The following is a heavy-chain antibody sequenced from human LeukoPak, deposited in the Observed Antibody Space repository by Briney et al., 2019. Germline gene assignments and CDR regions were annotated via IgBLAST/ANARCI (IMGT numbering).Heavy chain of an antibody. V-gene: IGHV3-21*01. D-gene: IGHD2-15*01. J-gene: IGHJ5*02. CDR3: ARDSVLASTKAVDL. CDR2: ISSTGSHT. CDR1: GFTFSHYD. Sequence: GGYLRLSCAASGFTFSHYDMNWVRQAPGKGLEWVSSISSTGSHTYYADSVKGRSSISRDNTKNSLYLQVDSLRAEDTAVYYCARDSVLASTKAVDLWGQGTLAMVSS.